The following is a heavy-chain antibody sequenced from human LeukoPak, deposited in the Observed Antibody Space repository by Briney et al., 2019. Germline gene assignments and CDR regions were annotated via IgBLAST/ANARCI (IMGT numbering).Heavy chain of an antibody. D-gene: IGHD3-10*01. CDR1: GGTFSSYA. CDR3: ARDFGSGVFDP. CDR2: IIPIFGTA. Sequence: GASVKVSCKASGGTFSSYAISWVRQAPGEGLEWMGGIIPIFGTANYAQKFQGRVTITADESTRTVYMELSSLRSEDTTIYYCARDFGSGVFDPWGQGTLVTVSS. V-gene: IGHV1-69*13. J-gene: IGHJ5*02.